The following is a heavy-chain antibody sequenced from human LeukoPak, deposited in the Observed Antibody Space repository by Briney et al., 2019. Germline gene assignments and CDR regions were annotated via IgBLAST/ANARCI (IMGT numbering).Heavy chain of an antibody. CDR2: IWYDGSNK. V-gene: IGHV3-33*01. CDR1: GFTFSSYG. CDR3: ARGRRRDANTFDAFDI. J-gene: IGHJ3*02. Sequence: GRSLRLSCAASGFTFSSYGMHWVRQAPGKGLEWVAVIWYDGSNKYYADSVKGRFTISRDNSKNTLYLQMNSLRAEDTAVFYCARGRRRDANTFDAFDIWGQGTMVTVSS. D-gene: IGHD5-24*01.